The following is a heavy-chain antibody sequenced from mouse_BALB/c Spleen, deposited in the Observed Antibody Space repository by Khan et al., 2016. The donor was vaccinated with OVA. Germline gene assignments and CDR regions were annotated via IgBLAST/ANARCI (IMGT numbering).Heavy chain of an antibody. J-gene: IGHJ1*01. CDR1: GYTFTTAG. D-gene: IGHD2-2*01. Sequence: QIQLVQSGPELKKPGETVRISCKASGYTFTTAGMQWVQKMPGKGLKWIGWINTHSGVPKYAEDFKGRFAFSLETSASTAYLQITNLNNEDTATYFCASGYGYGWYLDVWGAGTTVTVSS. CDR3: ASGYGYGWYLDV. V-gene: IGHV9-4*02. CDR2: INTHSGVP.